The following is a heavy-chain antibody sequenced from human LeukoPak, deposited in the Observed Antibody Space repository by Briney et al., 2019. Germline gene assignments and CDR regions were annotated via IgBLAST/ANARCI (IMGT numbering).Heavy chain of an antibody. V-gene: IGHV4-59*08. J-gene: IGHJ4*02. Sequence: SETLSLTCTVSTGSMPTYYWSWIRQPPGKGLEWIGFIWNSGITNYNPSLKSRITISADTSKNQFSLKLSSVTAADTAVYYCARLVYDTSDYYYFDHWGQGTLATVSS. D-gene: IGHD3-22*01. CDR2: IWNSGIT. CDR1: TGSMPTYY. CDR3: ARLVYDTSDYYYFDH.